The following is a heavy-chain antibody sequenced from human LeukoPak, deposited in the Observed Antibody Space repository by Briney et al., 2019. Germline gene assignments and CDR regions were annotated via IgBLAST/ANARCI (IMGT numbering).Heavy chain of an antibody. CDR2: INPSGGST. V-gene: IGHV1-46*01. J-gene: IGHJ5*02. CDR3: AREGRITMVLDP. CDR1: GYTLTSYY. Sequence: ASVKVSCKASGYTLTSYYMHWVRQAPRQGLEWMGIINPSGGSTSYAQKFQGRVTMTRDTSTSTVYMELSSLRSEDTAVYYCAREGRITMVLDPWGQGTLVTVSS. D-gene: IGHD3-10*01.